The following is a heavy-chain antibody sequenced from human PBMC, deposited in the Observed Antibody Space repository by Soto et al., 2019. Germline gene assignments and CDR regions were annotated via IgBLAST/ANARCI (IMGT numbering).Heavy chain of an antibody. CDR1: GGSISSYY. CDR3: AMVRESYYYYYGMDV. V-gene: IGHV4-59*01. CDR2: IYYSGST. D-gene: IGHD3-10*01. J-gene: IGHJ6*02. Sequence: ETLSLTCTVSGGSISSYYWSWIRQPPGKGLEWIGYIYYSGSTNYNPSLKSRVTISVDTSKNQFSLKLSSVTAADTAVYYCAMVRESYYYYYGMDVWGQGTTVTVSS.